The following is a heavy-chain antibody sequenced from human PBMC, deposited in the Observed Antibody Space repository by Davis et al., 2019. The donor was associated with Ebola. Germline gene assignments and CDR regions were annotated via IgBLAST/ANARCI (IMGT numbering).Heavy chain of an antibody. CDR1: GGSVSSGSYY. V-gene: IGHV4-61*01. J-gene: IGHJ4*02. D-gene: IGHD5-18*01. Sequence: SETLSLTCTVSGGSVSSGSYYWSWIRQPPGKGLEWIGYIYYSGSTNYNPSLKSRVTISVDTSKDQFSLKLSSVTAADTAVYYWARERRGYSYGIDYWGQGTLVTVSS. CDR2: IYYSGST. CDR3: ARERRGYSYGIDY.